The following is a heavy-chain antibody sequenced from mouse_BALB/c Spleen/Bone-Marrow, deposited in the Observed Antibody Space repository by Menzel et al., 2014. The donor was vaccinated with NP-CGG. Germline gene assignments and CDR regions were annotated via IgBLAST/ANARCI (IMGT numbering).Heavy chain of an antibody. CDR3: ARPDYYGYLNY. CDR2: INPDSSTI. Sequence: EVQLVESGGGLVLPGGSLKLSCAASGLDFSRHWMSWVRQAPGKGLEWIGEINPDSSTINYTPSLKDKFIISRDNAKNTLYLRLNKVRSEDTALYFCARPDYYGYLNYWGQGTTLTVSS. V-gene: IGHV4-1*02. CDR1: GLDFSRHW. D-gene: IGHD1-1*01. J-gene: IGHJ2*01.